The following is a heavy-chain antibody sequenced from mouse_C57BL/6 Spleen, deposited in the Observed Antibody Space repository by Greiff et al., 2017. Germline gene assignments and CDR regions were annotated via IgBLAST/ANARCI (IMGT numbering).Heavy chain of an antibody. V-gene: IGHV1-69*01. D-gene: IGHD2-3*01. CDR1: GYTFTSYW. J-gene: IGHJ3*01. CDR2: IDPSDSYT. CDR3: ARIGVGYFAWFAY. Sequence: VQLQQSGAELVMPGASVKLSCKASGYTFTSYWLHWVKQRPGQGLEWIGEIDPSDSYTNYNQKFKGKSTLTVDKSSSTAYMQLSSLTSEDSAVYYCARIGVGYFAWFAYWGQGTLVTVSA.